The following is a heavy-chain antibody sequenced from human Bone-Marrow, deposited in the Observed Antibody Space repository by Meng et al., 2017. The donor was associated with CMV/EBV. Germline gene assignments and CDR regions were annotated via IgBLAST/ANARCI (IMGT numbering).Heavy chain of an antibody. D-gene: IGHD2-21*01. V-gene: IGHV3-7*01. Sequence: GGSLRLSCEGSGFIFGDFWMNWVRQAPGKGLEWVASIEKDGREKFYVDSVKGRFTISRDNAKNTLYLQMNSLRDDDTAVYYCIMGHYSGAWGQGTPVTVSS. CDR2: IEKDGREK. CDR1: GFIFGDFW. J-gene: IGHJ5*02. CDR3: IMGHYSGA.